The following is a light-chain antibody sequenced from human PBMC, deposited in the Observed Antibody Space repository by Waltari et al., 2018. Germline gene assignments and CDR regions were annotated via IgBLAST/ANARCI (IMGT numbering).Light chain of an antibody. V-gene: IGLV2-14*01. CDR3: SSYTSSSTLV. Sequence: QSALTQPASVSGSPGQPITISCTGTSSDIGGSNHVFWYQQHPGKAPELTIYEVSHRPSGVSDRFSGSKSGNTASLTISGLQAEDEADYYCSSYTSSSTLVFGGGTKVTVL. CDR2: EVS. CDR1: SSDIGGSNH. J-gene: IGLJ2*01.